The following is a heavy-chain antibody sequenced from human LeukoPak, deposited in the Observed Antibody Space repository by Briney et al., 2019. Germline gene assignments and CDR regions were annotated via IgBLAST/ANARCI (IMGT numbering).Heavy chain of an antibody. D-gene: IGHD3-3*01. CDR1: GGSISSYY. CDR3: ARDFTRGGSYYDFWSGTSLGFDP. Sequence: SETLSLTCTVPGGSISSYYWSWIRQPAGKGLEWIGRIYTSGSTNYNPSLKSRVTMSVDTSKNKFSLKLSSVTAADTAVYYCARDFTRGGSYYDFWSGTSLGFDPWGQGTLVTVSS. J-gene: IGHJ5*02. V-gene: IGHV4-4*07. CDR2: IYTSGST.